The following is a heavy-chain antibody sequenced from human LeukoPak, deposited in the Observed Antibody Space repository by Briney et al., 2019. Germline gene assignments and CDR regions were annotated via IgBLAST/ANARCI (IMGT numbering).Heavy chain of an antibody. Sequence: GGSLRLSCAASGFTFDDYAMHWVRQAPGKGLEWVSLISGDGGSTYYADSVKGRFTISRDNSKNSLYLQMNSLRTEDTALYYCAKDVAKSTISSSWYPPDYWGQGTLVTVFS. J-gene: IGHJ4*02. CDR2: ISGDGGST. CDR1: GFTFDDYA. CDR3: AKDVAKSTISSSWYPPDY. V-gene: IGHV3-43*02. D-gene: IGHD6-13*01.